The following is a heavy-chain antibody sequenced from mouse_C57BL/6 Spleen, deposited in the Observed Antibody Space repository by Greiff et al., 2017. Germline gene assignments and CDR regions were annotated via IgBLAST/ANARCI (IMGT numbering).Heavy chain of an antibody. J-gene: IGHJ1*03. CDR3: ARSYDGYYVYFDV. D-gene: IGHD2-3*01. V-gene: IGHV1-81*01. Sequence: VKLVESGAELARPGASVKLSCKASGYTFTSYGISWVKQRTGQGLEWIGEIYPRSGNTYYNEKFKGKATLTADKSSSTAYMELRSLTSEDSAVYFCARSYDGYYVYFDVWGTGTTVTVSS. CDR1: GYTFTSYG. CDR2: IYPRSGNT.